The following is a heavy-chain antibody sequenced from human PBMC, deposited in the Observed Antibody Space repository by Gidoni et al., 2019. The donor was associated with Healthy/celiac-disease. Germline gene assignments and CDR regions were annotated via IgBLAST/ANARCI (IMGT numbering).Heavy chain of an antibody. D-gene: IGHD4-17*01. CDR1: GGSISSGDYY. CDR2: IYYSGST. V-gene: IGHV4-30-4*01. Sequence: QVQLQESGPGLVKPSQTLSLTCTVSGGSISSGDYYWSWIRQPPGKGLEWIGYIYYSGSTYYNPSLKSRVTISVDTSKNQFSLKLSSVTAADTAVYYCARGPESMTTVTYWYFDLWGRGTLVTVSS. J-gene: IGHJ2*01. CDR3: ARGPESMTTVTYWYFDL.